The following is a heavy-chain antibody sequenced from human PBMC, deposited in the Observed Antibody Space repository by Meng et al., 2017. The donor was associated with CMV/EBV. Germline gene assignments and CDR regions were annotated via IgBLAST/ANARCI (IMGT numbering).Heavy chain of an antibody. Sequence: GESLKISCTASGFTFGDYAMSWVRQAPGKGLEWVGFTRSKAYGGTTEYAASVKGRFTISRDDSKSIAYLQMNSLKTEDTAVYYCTSGFTVTIYYYYGMDVWGQGTTVTVSS. D-gene: IGHD4-11*01. CDR3: TSGFTVTIYYYYGMDV. CDR1: GFTFGDYA. CDR2: TRSKAYGGTT. J-gene: IGHJ6*02. V-gene: IGHV3-49*04.